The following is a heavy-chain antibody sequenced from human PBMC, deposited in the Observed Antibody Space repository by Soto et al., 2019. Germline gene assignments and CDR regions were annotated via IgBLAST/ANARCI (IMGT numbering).Heavy chain of an antibody. CDR3: AREQLELGAFDI. D-gene: IGHD1-1*01. CDR2: INAGNGNT. Sequence: ASVKVSCKASGYTFTSYAMHWVRQAPGQRLEWMGWINAGNGNTKYSQKFQGRVTITRDTSASTAYRELSSLRSEDTAVYYCAREQLELGAFDIWGQGTMVTVSS. J-gene: IGHJ3*02. V-gene: IGHV1-3*01. CDR1: GYTFTSYA.